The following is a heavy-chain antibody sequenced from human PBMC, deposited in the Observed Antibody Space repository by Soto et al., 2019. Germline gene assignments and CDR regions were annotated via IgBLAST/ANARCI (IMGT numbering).Heavy chain of an antibody. CDR1: GGTFSSYA. J-gene: IGHJ4*02. V-gene: IGHV1-69*06. Sequence: GASVKVSCKASGGTFSSYAISWVRRAPGQGLEWMGGIIPIFGTANYAQKFQGRVTITADKSTSTAYMELSSLRSEETAVYYCARTYYYDSSGYYRGPYYFDYWGQGTLVTVSS. CDR2: IIPIFGTA. CDR3: ARTYYYDSSGYYRGPYYFDY. D-gene: IGHD3-22*01.